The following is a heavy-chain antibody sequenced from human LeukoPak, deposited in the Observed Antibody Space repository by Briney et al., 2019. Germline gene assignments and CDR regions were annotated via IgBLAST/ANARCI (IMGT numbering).Heavy chain of an antibody. Sequence: SETLSLTCAVYGGSFSGYYWSWIRQSPGKGLEWIGYIYHSGSTYYNPSLKSRVTISVDRSKNQFSLKLSSVTAADTAVYYCARADGSGSYLYRVLDYWGQGTLVTVSS. D-gene: IGHD3-10*01. CDR1: GGSFSGYY. V-gene: IGHV4-34*01. CDR2: IYHSGST. J-gene: IGHJ4*02. CDR3: ARADGSGSYLYRVLDY.